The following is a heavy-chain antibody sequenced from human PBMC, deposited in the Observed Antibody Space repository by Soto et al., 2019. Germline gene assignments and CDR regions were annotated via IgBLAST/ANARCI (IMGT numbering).Heavy chain of an antibody. J-gene: IGHJ3*01. CDR3: ARGSSYGS. CDR1: GGSFSGYY. Sequence: QVQLQQWGAGLLKPSETLSLTCAVYGGSFSGYYWSWIRQPPGKGLEWIGEINHSGSTNYNPSLKSRVTISVDTSKNQFSLKLSSVTAADTAVYYCARGSSYGSWGQGTMVTVSS. D-gene: IGHD5-18*01. V-gene: IGHV4-34*01. CDR2: INHSGST.